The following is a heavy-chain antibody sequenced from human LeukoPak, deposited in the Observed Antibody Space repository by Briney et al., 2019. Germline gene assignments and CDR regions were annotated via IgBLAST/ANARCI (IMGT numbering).Heavy chain of an antibody. CDR3: AHSDDYSNTIDN. Sequence: ASVKVSCKASGGTFSSYAISWVRQAPGQGLEWMGGVIPIFGKTNYAQKFQGRVTITTDESTSTAYVEVSSLRSEDTAVYYCAHSDDYSNTIDNWGQGTLVTVSS. V-gene: IGHV1-69*05. J-gene: IGHJ4*02. D-gene: IGHD4-11*01. CDR1: GGTFSSYA. CDR2: VIPIFGKT.